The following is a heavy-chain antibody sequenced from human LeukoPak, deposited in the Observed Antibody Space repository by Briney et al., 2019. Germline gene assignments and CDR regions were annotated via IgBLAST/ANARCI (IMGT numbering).Heavy chain of an antibody. J-gene: IGHJ4*02. D-gene: IGHD2-2*01. V-gene: IGHV3-30-3*02. Sequence: YDGSNKYYADSVKGRFTISRDNSKNTLYLQMNSLRAEDTAVYYCAKVEEGYCSSTSCYSFGYWGQGTLVTVSS. CDR2: YDGSNK. CDR3: AKVEEGYCSSTSCYSFGY.